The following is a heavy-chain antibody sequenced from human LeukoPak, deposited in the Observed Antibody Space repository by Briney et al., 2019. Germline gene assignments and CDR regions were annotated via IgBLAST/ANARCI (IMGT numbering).Heavy chain of an antibody. J-gene: IGHJ6*02. CDR3: ASDFWSGYSDYYYYGMDV. Sequence: ASVKVSCTASGYTFTSYDINWVRQATGQGLEWMGWMNPNSGNTGYAQKFQGRVTMTRNTSISTAYMELSSLRSEDTAVYYCASDFWSGYSDYYYYGMDVWGQGTTVTVSS. CDR2: MNPNSGNT. V-gene: IGHV1-8*01. CDR1: GYTFTSYD. D-gene: IGHD3-3*01.